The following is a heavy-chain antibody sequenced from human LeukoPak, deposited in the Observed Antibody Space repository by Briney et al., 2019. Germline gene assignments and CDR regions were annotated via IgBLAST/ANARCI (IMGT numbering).Heavy chain of an antibody. CDR1: GFMFSTYT. V-gene: IGHV3-21*01. J-gene: IGHJ4*02. Sequence: EGSLRLSCAASGFMFSTYTMNWVRQAPGKGLEWVSAIIGSSAYVYYGDSVKGRFTVSRDNAKNPLYLQMNSLRAEDTAVYYCARDRSGSGDRLLDYWGQGTLVTVSS. CDR3: ARDRSGSGDRLLDY. D-gene: IGHD3-10*01. CDR2: IIGSSAYV.